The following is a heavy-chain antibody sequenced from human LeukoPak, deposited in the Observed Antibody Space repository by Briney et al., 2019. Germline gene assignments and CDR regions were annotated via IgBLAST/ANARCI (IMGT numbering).Heavy chain of an antibody. V-gene: IGHV3-9*01. Sequence: GGSLRLSCAASGFTFDDYAMHWVRQAPGKGLEWVSGISWNSGSIGYADSVKGRFTISRDNAKNSLYLQMNSLRVEDTAVYYCARDQGHFDIWGRGTLVTVSS. CDR3: ARDQGHFDI. CDR1: GFTFDDYA. J-gene: IGHJ2*01. CDR2: ISWNSGSI.